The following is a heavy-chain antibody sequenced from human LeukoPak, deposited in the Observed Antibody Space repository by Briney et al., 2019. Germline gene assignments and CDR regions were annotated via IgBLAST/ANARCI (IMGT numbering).Heavy chain of an antibody. Sequence: PGGSLRLSCAASGFTFSNYWMHWVRQAPGKGLVWVSRINSDGINTSYADSVKGRFTISRDNAKNTLNLQMNSLRAEDTAVYYCARDRRAPYYGFRSGYIDHYYIDLWAKENTVTVSS. D-gene: IGHD3-3*01. J-gene: IGHJ6*03. CDR3: ARDRRAPYYGFRSGYIDHYYIDL. CDR2: INSDGINT. V-gene: IGHV3-74*01. CDR1: GFTFSNYW.